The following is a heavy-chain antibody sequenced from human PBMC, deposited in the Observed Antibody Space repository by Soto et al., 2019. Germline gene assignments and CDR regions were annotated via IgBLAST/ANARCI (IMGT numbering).Heavy chain of an antibody. D-gene: IGHD1-26*01. V-gene: IGHV3-21*06. CDR2: ISRTTNYL. CDR1: GFIFTTSS. CDR3: ARESDYYPSNFDY. Sequence: PGGSLRLSCAASGFIFTTSSMNWVRQAPGKGLEWVSSISRTTNYLYYVDSMKGRFTISRDNAKNSLYLEMNSLRAEDTAVYYFARESDYYPSNFDYWGQGTLVTVSS. J-gene: IGHJ4*02.